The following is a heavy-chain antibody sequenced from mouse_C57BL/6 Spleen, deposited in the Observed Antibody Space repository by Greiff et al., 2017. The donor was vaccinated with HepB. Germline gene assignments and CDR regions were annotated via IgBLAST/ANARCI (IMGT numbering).Heavy chain of an antibody. CDR2: INPSNGGT. D-gene: IGHD1-1*01. CDR1: GYTFTSYW. Sequence: VKLQQPGTELVKPGASVKLSCKASGYTFTSYWMHWVKQRPGQGLEWIGNINPSNGGTNYNEKFKSKATLTVDKSSSTAYMQLSSLTSEDSAVYYWAKGGLYYYGSSYGGDYWGQGTSVTVSS. CDR3: AKGGLYYYGSSYGGDY. J-gene: IGHJ4*01. V-gene: IGHV1-53*01.